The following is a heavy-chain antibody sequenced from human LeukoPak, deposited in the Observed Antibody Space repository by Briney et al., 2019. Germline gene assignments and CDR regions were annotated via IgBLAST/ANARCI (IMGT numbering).Heavy chain of an antibody. D-gene: IGHD2-2*01. J-gene: IGHJ3*02. CDR1: GYTFTGYY. CDR3: AMQDCSSTSCYFFNAFDI. CDR2: INPNSGGT. V-gene: IGHV1-2*02. Sequence: ASVKVSCKASGYTFTGYYMHWVRQAPGQGLEWMGWINPNSGGTNYAQKFQGRVTMTRDTSISTAYMELSRLRSDDTAVYYCAMQDCSSTSCYFFNAFDIWGQGTMVTVSS.